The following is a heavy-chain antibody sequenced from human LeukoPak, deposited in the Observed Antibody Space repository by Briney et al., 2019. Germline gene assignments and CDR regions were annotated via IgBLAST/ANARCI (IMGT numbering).Heavy chain of an antibody. CDR3: ARDSVARLAFDI. V-gene: IGHV1-69*06. D-gene: IGHD6-19*01. Sequence: ASVKVSCKASGGTFSSYAISWVRQAPGQGLEWMGGIIPIFGTANYAQKFQGRVTITADKSTSTAYMELSSLRSEDTAVYYCARDSVARLAFDIWGQGTMVTVSS. CDR1: GGTFSSYA. CDR2: IIPIFGTA. J-gene: IGHJ3*02.